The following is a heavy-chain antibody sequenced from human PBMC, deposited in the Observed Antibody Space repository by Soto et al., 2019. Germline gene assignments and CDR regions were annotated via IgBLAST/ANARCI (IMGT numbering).Heavy chain of an antibody. Sequence: GGSLRLSCTASGFTFGDYAMNWVRQAPGKGLEWVGFIRTKGYGGATEYAASVNGRFTISRDDSKSIAYLQMNSLKTEDTAVYYCTGNYFESSGYHYYFAYWGQGALVTVS. D-gene: IGHD3-22*01. V-gene: IGHV3-49*04. CDR3: TGNYFESSGYHYYFAY. CDR1: GFTFGDYA. J-gene: IGHJ4*02. CDR2: IRTKGYGGAT.